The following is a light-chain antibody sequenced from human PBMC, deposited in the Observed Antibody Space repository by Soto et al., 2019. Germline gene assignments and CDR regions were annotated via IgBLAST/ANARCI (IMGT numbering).Light chain of an antibody. J-gene: IGKJ1*01. CDR1: QSVLYSSNHKNS. Sequence: DIVMTQSPDSLAVSLGERATINCKSSQSVLYSSNHKNSLAWYQQRPGQPPNLLIYWASTRESGVPDRFSGSGSGTDFTLTISSLQAEDVAVYYCQQYYTTPRTFGQGTKVEIK. CDR2: WAS. CDR3: QQYYTTPRT. V-gene: IGKV4-1*01.